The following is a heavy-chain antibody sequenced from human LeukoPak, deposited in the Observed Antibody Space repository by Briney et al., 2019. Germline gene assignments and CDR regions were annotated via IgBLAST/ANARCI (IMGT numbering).Heavy chain of an antibody. Sequence: GGSLRLSCAASGFTFSDYYMSWIRQAPGKGLEWVSYISSSGSSIYHADSVKGRFTISRDNAKNSLSLQMNSLRAEDTAVYYCAKDERADYVWGSYAAENAFDIWGQGTMVTVSS. CDR3: AKDERADYVWGSYAAENAFDI. CDR2: ISSSGSSI. V-gene: IGHV3-11*01. CDR1: GFTFSDYY. J-gene: IGHJ3*02. D-gene: IGHD3-16*01.